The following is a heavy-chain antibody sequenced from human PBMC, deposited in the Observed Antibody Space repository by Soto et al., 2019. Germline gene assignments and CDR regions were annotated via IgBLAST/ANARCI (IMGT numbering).Heavy chain of an antibody. Sequence: ASVKVSCKASGGTFSSYAIRWVRQAPGQGLEWMGGIIPIFGTANYAQKFQGRVTITADKSTSTAYMELSSLRSEDTAVYYCAAIGPQADQYYFDYWGQGTLVTAPQ. V-gene: IGHV1-69*06. CDR3: AAIGPQADQYYFDY. CDR1: GGTFSSYA. D-gene: IGHD2-2*01. CDR2: IIPIFGTA. J-gene: IGHJ4*02.